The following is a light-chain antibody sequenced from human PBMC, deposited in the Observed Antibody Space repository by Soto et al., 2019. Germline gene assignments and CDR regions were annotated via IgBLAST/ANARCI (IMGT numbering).Light chain of an antibody. CDR2: KAS. V-gene: IGKV1-5*03. CDR1: QTISSS. J-gene: IGKJ2*01. Sequence: DIQMTQFPPTLSASIGDRVTITCRASQTISSSLAWYQQKPGKAPKLLIYKASTLETGVPSRFSGSGSGTEFTLTISSLQPDDFAPYYCQKYDSYSPYTLGQGKRLEIK. CDR3: QKYDSYSPYT.